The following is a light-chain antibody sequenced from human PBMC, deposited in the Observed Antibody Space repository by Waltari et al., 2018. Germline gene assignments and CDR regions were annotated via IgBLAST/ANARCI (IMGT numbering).Light chain of an antibody. CDR1: QSLSNW. J-gene: IGKJ1*01. CDR2: GAS. CDR3: QQYYSNPAT. V-gene: IGKV1-5*01. Sequence: DIQMTQSPSTLSASIGDRVTIPCRASQSLSNWLAWYQQKPGKAPKLLIYGASSLESGVPSRFSGSGSGTEFTLTISCLQSEDFAIYYCQQYYSNPATFGQGTKVEIK.